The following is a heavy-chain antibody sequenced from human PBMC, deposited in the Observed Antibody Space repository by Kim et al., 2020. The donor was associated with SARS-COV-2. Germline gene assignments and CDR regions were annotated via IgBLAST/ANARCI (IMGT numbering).Heavy chain of an antibody. V-gene: IGHV3-13*05. J-gene: IGHJ6*02. Sequence: GGSLRLSCAASGFTFSNYDMHWVRQATGKGLEWVSAIGSAGDPYYPGSVKGRFTISRENAKNSLYLQINSLRAEDTAVYYCARAGYALGPCYYYGMDVWGQGTTVTVSS. CDR1: GFTFSNYD. D-gene: IGHD3-10*01. CDR3: ARAGYALGPCYYYGMDV. CDR2: IGSAGDP.